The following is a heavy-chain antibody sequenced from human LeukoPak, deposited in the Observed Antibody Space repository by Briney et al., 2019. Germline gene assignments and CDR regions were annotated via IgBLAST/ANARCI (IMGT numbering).Heavy chain of an antibody. D-gene: IGHD3-22*01. CDR3: ARGRGYDSRADAFDI. CDR2: INHSGST. V-gene: IGHV4-34*01. Sequence: PSQTLSLTCAAYGGSFSGYYWSWIRQPPGKGLEWIGEINHSGSTNYNPSLKSRVTISVDTSKNQFSLKLSSVTAADTAVYYCARGRGYDSRADAFDIWGQGTMVTVSS. J-gene: IGHJ3*02. CDR1: GGSFSGYY.